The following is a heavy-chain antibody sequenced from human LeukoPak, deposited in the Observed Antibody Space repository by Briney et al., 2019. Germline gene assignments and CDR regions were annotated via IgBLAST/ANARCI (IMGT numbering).Heavy chain of an antibody. J-gene: IGHJ4*02. CDR3: WAGDKTTVTTIFDY. CDR2: IKQDGSEK. CDR1: GFTFSRYW. D-gene: IGHD4-17*01. V-gene: IGHV3-7*05. Sequence: PGGSLRLSCAVSGFTFSRYWMTWVRQAPGKGLEWVANIKQDGSEKYYVDSVKGRFTISRDNAKNSLYLQMNSLRVQDTAVYYWWAGDKTTVTTIFDYWGQGTLVTVSS.